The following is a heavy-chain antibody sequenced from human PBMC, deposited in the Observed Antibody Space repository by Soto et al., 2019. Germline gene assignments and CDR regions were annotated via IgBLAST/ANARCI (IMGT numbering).Heavy chain of an antibody. Sequence: EVQLVESGGGLVQPGGSLRLSCAASGFTFSRFELHWVRQAPGKGLEWISYISGSGSTAYYESSVEGRFTISRDNANNSVYLQRDSLRAEDTALYYCTRAAWFPYLSFYWGQGALVTVSS. CDR1: GFTFSRFE. V-gene: IGHV3-48*03. CDR2: ISGSGSTA. J-gene: IGHJ4*02. D-gene: IGHD3-10*01. CDR3: TRAAWFPYLSFY.